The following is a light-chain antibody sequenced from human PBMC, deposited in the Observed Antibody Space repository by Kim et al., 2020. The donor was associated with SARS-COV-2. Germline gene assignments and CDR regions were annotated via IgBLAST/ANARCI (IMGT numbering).Light chain of an antibody. CDR3: QQYGSSPRT. CDR1: QNVSSSY. V-gene: IGKV3-20*01. J-gene: IGKJ4*02. CDR2: GAS. Sequence: APGERATLSCRASQNVSSSYLAWYQQKPGKAPRLLIYGASVRATGIPDRFSGSGSGTDFTLTISRLEPEDVAVYYCQQYGSSPRTFGGGTKVDIK.